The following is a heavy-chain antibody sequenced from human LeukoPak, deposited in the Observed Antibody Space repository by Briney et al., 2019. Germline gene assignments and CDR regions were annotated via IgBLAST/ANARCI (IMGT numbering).Heavy chain of an antibody. CDR3: ATFGSTTGTGY. V-gene: IGHV1-2*02. J-gene: IGHJ4*02. D-gene: IGHD1-1*01. CDR1: GYTFTGYY. CDR2: INPNSGGT. Sequence: ASVKVSCKASGYTFTGYYMHWVRQAPGQGLEWMGWINPNSGGTNYAQKFQGRVTMTEDTSTDTAYMELSSLRSEDTAVYYCATFGSTTGTGYWGQGTLVTVSS.